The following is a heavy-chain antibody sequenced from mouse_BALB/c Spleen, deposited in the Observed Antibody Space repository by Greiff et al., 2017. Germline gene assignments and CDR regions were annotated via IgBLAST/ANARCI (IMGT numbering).Heavy chain of an antibody. D-gene: IGHD2-4*01. CDR1: GYSITSGYY. CDR2: ISYDGSN. CDR3: ARDGDYDYDGPYWYFDV. V-gene: IGHV3-6*02. Sequence: EVQLQESGPGLVKPSQSLSLTCSVTGYSITSGYYWNWIRQFPGNKLEWMGYISYDGSNNYNPSLKNRISITRDTSKNQFFLKLNSVTTEDTATYYCARDGDYDYDGPYWYFDVWGAGTTVTVSS. J-gene: IGHJ1*01.